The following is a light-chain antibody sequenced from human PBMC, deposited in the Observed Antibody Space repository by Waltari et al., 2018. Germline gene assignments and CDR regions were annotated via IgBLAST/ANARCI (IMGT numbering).Light chain of an antibody. Sequence: DIQMTQSPSSLSASVGDRVTVTCRASQGINKGLIWYQQKPGKAPTLLIYGASSLQTGVSSRFSGSGSGTDFTLTITSLQPEDVATDYCQQDYTTPFSFGQGTQVVIK. CDR1: QGINKG. CDR3: QQDYTTPFS. V-gene: IGKV1-27*01. CDR2: GAS. J-gene: IGKJ2*03.